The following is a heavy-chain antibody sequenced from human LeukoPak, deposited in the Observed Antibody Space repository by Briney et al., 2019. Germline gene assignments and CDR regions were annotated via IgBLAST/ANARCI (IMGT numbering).Heavy chain of an antibody. CDR1: GDTFSSYA. D-gene: IGHD7-27*01. CDR3: ARAGKLGPIDY. J-gene: IGHJ4*02. Sequence: GSSVKVSCKASGDTFSSYAISWVRQAPGQGLEWMGRIIPILGIANYAQKFQGRVTITADKSTSTAYMELSRLRSDDTAVYYCARAGKLGPIDYWGQGTLVTVSS. V-gene: IGHV1-69*04. CDR2: IIPILGIA.